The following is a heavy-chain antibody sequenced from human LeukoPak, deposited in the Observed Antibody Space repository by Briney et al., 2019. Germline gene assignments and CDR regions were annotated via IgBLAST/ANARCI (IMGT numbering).Heavy chain of an antibody. CDR3: ALLSGGTFDY. D-gene: IGHD2/OR15-2a*01. Sequence: PGGSLRLSCAASGFVVTANYLAWARQAPGKGLEWVSTTSNGGDPFYGDSVKGRSTISRDESTNTFSLQLDSLRVEDMGVYYCALLSGGTFDYWGQGTQVTVAS. CDR2: TSNGGDP. J-gene: IGHJ4*02. CDR1: GFVVTANY. V-gene: IGHV3-53*01.